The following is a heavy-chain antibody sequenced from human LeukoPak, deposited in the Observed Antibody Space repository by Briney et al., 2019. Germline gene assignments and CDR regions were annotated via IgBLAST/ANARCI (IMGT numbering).Heavy chain of an antibody. CDR3: ARHLYSYGSSYYYMDV. V-gene: IGHV5-51*01. Sequence: GESLKISCKGSGYSFTSYWIGWVRQMPGKGLEWMGIIYPGDSDTRYSPSFQGQVTISADKSISTAYLRWSSLKASDTAMYYCARHLYSYGSSYYYMDVWGKGTTVTVSS. CDR2: IYPGDSDT. CDR1: GYSFTSYW. J-gene: IGHJ6*03. D-gene: IGHD5-18*01.